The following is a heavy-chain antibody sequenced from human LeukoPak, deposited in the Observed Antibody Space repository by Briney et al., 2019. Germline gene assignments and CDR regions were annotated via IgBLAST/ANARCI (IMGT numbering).Heavy chain of an antibody. J-gene: IGHJ4*02. D-gene: IGHD3-10*01. Sequence: PSETLSLTCTVSGGSISSSSYYWGWIRQPPGKGLEWIGSIYYSGSTYYNPSLKSRVTISIDTSKNQFSLKLNSVTAADTAVYYCARAPFYYYGSQSLDAKFDYWGQGTLVTVSS. V-gene: IGHV4-39*07. CDR1: GGSISSSSYY. CDR3: ARAPFYYYGSQSLDAKFDY. CDR2: IYYSGST.